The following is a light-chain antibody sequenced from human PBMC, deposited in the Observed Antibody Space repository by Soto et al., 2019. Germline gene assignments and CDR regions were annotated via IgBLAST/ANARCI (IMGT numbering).Light chain of an antibody. CDR1: QSVSGH. Sequence: EIVMTQSPATLSVSPGERATLSCRASQSVSGHLAWYQQKPGQAPRLLIYGASTRATGIPARFSGSGSGTEFTLIISSLQSEDFAVYFCQQYNNWPWTFGQGTKVDI. V-gene: IGKV3-15*01. CDR2: GAS. CDR3: QQYNNWPWT. J-gene: IGKJ1*01.